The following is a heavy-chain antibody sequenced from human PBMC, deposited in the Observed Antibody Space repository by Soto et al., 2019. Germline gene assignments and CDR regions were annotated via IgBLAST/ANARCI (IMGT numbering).Heavy chain of an antibody. Sequence: PGGSLRLSCAASGFTFSSYAMSWVRQAPGKGLEWVSAISGSGGSTYYADSVKGRFTISRDNSKNTLYLQMNSLRAEDTAVYYCAPTRLDYSFPWFDPWGQGTLVTVS. D-gene: IGHD2-15*01. CDR2: ISGSGGST. J-gene: IGHJ5*02. CDR3: APTRLDYSFPWFDP. V-gene: IGHV3-23*01. CDR1: GFTFSSYA.